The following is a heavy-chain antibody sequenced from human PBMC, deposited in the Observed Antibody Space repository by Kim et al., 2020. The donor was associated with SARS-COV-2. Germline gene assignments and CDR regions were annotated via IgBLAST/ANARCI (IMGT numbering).Heavy chain of an antibody. CDR2: ISYDGSNK. D-gene: IGHD3-22*01. J-gene: IGHJ4*02. CDR1: GFTFSSYG. Sequence: GGSLRLSCAASGFTFSSYGMHWVRQAPGKGLEWVAVISYDGSNKYYADSVKGRFTISRDNSKNTLYLQMNSLRAEDTAVYYCAKDQADYDSSGYYYGGHYFDYCGQGTLVTVSS. CDR3: AKDQADYDSSGYYYGGHYFDY. V-gene: IGHV3-30*18.